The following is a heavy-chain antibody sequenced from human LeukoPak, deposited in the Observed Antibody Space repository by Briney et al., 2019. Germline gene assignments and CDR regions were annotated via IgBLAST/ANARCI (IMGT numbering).Heavy chain of an antibody. CDR1: GFTFRSYW. D-gene: IGHD6-19*01. CDR2: INQDGSEI. J-gene: IGHJ5*02. Sequence: PGGSLRLSCGASGFTFRSYWMSWVRQAPGKGLEWVANINQDGSEIYYVDPVKGRFTISRDNAKNSLSLQMNSLRAEDTAVYYCARPIAVAENWFDPWGQGTLVTVSS. V-gene: IGHV3-7*01. CDR3: ARPIAVAENWFDP.